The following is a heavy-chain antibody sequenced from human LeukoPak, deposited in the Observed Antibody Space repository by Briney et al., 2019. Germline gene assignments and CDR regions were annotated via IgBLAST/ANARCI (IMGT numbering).Heavy chain of an antibody. CDR1: GFTFTTSW. D-gene: IGHD6-13*01. V-gene: IGHV3-74*01. CDR3: TRDQYSSTWYRGAFDV. Sequence: GSLRLSCAASGFTFTTSWMHWFRQAPGKGLVWVSRIESDGTSTTYADSVKGLFTISRDNAKNTLYLQMNSLRAEDTAVYYCTRDQYSSTWYRGAFDVWGQGTMVSVSS. CDR2: IESDGTST. J-gene: IGHJ3*01.